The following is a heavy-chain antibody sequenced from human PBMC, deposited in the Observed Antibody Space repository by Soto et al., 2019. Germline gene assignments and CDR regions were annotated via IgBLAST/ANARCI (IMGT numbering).Heavy chain of an antibody. CDR3: VSLYYGSGSYYTEFDY. Sequence: SETMYITCTVSGGSICRSSYYWGWIRKPPGKGLEWIGSIYYSGSTYYNPSLKSRVTISVDTSKNQFSLKLSSVTAADTAVYYCVSLYYGSGSYYTEFDYWGQGTLVTVSS. CDR1: GGSICRSSYY. CDR2: IYYSGST. V-gene: IGHV4-39*01. D-gene: IGHD3-10*01. J-gene: IGHJ4*02.